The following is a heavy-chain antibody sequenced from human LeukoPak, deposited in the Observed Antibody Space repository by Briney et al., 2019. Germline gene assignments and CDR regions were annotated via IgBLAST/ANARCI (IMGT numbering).Heavy chain of an antibody. D-gene: IGHD1-26*01. CDR2: MNAHSGNS. CDR1: GYTFTSSD. V-gene: IGHV1-8*03. CDR3: ARGESGRGGNYYLDV. J-gene: IGHJ6*03. Sequence: ASVKVSCKASGYTFTSSDINWVRQATGQGLEWMGWMNAHSGNSGYAQKFQGRVTITRNTSISTAYMELSSLRSDDTAVYYCARGESGRGGNYYLDVWGKGTTVTVSS.